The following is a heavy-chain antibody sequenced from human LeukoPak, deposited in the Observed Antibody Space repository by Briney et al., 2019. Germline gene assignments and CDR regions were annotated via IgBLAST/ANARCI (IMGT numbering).Heavy chain of an antibody. CDR2: INPNSGGT. V-gene: IGHV1-2*06. CDR3: ARDRRRYYDSSGYRYFQH. Sequence: ASVKVSCKASGYTFTGYYMHWVRQAPGQGLEWMGRINPNSGGTNYAQKFQGRVTMTRDTSISTAYMELSRLRSDDTAVYYCARDRRRYYDSSGYRYFQHWGQGTLVTVSS. CDR1: GYTFTGYY. J-gene: IGHJ1*01. D-gene: IGHD3-22*01.